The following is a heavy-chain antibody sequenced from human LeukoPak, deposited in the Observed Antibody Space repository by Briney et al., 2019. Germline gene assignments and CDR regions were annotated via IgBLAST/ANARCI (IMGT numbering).Heavy chain of an antibody. J-gene: IGHJ4*02. D-gene: IGHD7-27*01. Sequence: SETLSLTCTISGGSVSDYYWSWIRQSPGKVLEWIGYIYYAGSTTYNPSLKSRVTISADTSKNQFSLKLSSVTAADTAVYYCASRKLGNDYWGQGTLVTVSS. CDR2: IYYAGST. V-gene: IGHV4-59*02. CDR3: ASRKLGNDY. CDR1: GGSVSDYY.